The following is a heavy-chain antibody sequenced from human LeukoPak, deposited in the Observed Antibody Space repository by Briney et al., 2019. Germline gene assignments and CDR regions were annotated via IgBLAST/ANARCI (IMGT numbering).Heavy chain of an antibody. CDR2: ISTTGNTI. J-gene: IGHJ6*02. CDR3: ARGDGSYYYGMDV. Sequence: GGSLRLSSAASEFTFSDFYMRWIRQAPGKGLEWISYISTTGNTIYYADSVKGRFAISRDNAKNSLYLQMSSLRAEDTAVYYCARGDGSYYYGMDVWGQGTTVTVSS. CDR1: EFTFSDFY. V-gene: IGHV3-11*01.